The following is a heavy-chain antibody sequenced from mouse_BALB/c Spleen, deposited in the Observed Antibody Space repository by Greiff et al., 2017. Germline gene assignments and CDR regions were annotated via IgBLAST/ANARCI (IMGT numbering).Heavy chain of an antibody. V-gene: IGHV3-6*02. CDR3: AINYVGAMDY. D-gene: IGHD1-1*01. CDR2: ISYDGSN. J-gene: IGHJ4*01. CDR1: GYSITSGYY. Sequence: VQLKESGPGLVKPSQSLSLTCSVTGYSITSGYYWNWIRQFPGNKLEWMGYISYDGSNNYNPSLKNRISITRYTSKNQFFLKLNSVTTEDTATYYCAINYVGAMDYWGQGTSVTVSS.